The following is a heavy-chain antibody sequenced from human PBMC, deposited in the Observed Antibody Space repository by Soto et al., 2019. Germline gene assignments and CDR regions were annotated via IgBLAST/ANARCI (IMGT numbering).Heavy chain of an antibody. V-gene: IGHV1-69*13. CDR1: GGTFSIYA. D-gene: IGHD3-9*01. J-gene: IGHJ6*02. CDR3: AIILTGYSGYYYGMDV. Sequence: GASVNVSCKTSGGTFSIYAISWVRQAPGQGLEWMGGIIPIFGTANYAQKFQGRVTITADESTSTAYMELSSLRSEDTAVYYCAIILTGYSGYYYGMDVWGQGTTVTVSS. CDR2: IIPIFGTA.